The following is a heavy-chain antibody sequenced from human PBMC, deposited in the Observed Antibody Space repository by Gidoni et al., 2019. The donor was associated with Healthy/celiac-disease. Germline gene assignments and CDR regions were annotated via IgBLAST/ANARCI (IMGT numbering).Heavy chain of an antibody. D-gene: IGHD3-3*01. J-gene: IGHJ6*03. CDR1: GFTSISYR. CDR2: ISSSSSYI. Sequence: EVQLVESGGGLVKPGGSLSLPCAASGFTSISYRMTWVRQAPGKGLEWVSSISSSSSYIDYANSVKGRFTISRDNAKNSLYLQMNSLRAEDTAVYYCARDPEMELRYLEWLDYYYYYMDVWGKGTTVTVSS. CDR3: ARDPEMELRYLEWLDYYYYYMDV. V-gene: IGHV3-21*01.